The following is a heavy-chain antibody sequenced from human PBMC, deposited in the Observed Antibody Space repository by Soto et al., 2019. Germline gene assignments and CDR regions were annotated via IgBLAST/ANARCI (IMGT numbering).Heavy chain of an antibody. D-gene: IGHD5-12*01. V-gene: IGHV3-21*01. J-gene: IGHJ6*02. CDR1: GFTFSSYS. Sequence: GGSLRLSCAASGFTFSSYSMNWVRQAPGKGLEWVSSISSSSSYIYYADSVKGRFTISRDNAKNSLYLQMNSLRAEDTAVYYCARDSDSGYDARENYYYYYGMDVWGQGTTVTVSS. CDR2: ISSSSSYI. CDR3: ARDSDSGYDARENYYYYYGMDV.